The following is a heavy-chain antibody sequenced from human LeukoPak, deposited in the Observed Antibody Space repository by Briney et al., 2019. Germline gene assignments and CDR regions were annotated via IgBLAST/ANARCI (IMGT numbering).Heavy chain of an antibody. V-gene: IGHV4-34*01. CDR2: INHSGST. CDR1: GGSFSGYS. Sequence: SETLSLTCAVYGGSFSGYSWIWIRQPPGKGLEWIGDINHSGSTNYNTSLKSRVTISVDTSNNHFSLKLSSVTAADTAVYYCARADIENWFDPWGQGTLVTVSS. CDR3: ARADIENWFDP. D-gene: IGHD2-15*01. J-gene: IGHJ5*02.